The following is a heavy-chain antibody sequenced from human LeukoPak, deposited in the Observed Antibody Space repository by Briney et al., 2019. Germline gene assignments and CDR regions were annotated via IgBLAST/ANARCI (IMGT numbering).Heavy chain of an antibody. V-gene: IGHV4-61*08. CDR3: ARIGDLTTVVIDY. CDR2: IYYSGST. D-gene: IGHD4-23*01. J-gene: IGHJ4*02. CDR1: GGSITSGAYS. Sequence: SETLSLTCAVSGGSITSGAYSWNWIRQPPGKGLEWIGYIYYSGSTNYNPSLKSRVTISVDTSKNQFSLKLSSVTAADTAVYYCARIGDLTTVVIDYWGQGTLVTVSS.